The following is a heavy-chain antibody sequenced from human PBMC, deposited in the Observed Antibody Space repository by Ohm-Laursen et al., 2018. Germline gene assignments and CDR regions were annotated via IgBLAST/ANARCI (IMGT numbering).Heavy chain of an antibody. Sequence: SLRLSCAASGFTVSSNYMSWVRQAPGKGLEWVSIFYSDGSTHYGDSVKGRFTISRDNSKNTLYLQMNSLRAEDTAVYYCAKRVGDDFGYFDYWGQGALVTVSS. D-gene: IGHD3/OR15-3a*01. CDR2: FYSDGST. CDR3: AKRVGDDFGYFDY. CDR1: GFTVSSNY. J-gene: IGHJ4*02. V-gene: IGHV3-53*01.